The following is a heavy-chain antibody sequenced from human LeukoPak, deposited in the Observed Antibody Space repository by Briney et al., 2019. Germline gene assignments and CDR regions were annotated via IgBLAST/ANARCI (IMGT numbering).Heavy chain of an antibody. D-gene: IGHD6-19*01. CDR3: ARGSYSSGLDY. V-gene: IGHV3-21*01. CDR1: GFTFSNYA. J-gene: IGHJ4*02. Sequence: GGSLRLSCAASGFTFSNYAMNWVRQAPGKGLEWVSSISSSSSYIYYVDSVKGRFTISRDNAKNSLYLQMNSLRAEDTAVYYCARGSYSSGLDYWGQGTLVTVSS. CDR2: ISSSSSYI.